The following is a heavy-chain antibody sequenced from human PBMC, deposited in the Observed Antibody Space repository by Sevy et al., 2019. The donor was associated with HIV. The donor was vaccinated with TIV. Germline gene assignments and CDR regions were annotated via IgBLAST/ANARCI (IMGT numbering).Heavy chain of an antibody. CDR2: IWYDGSNT. Sequence: GGSLRLSCAASGFIFSYYGMHWVRQTPGKGLEWLAVIWYDGSNTIYADSVKGRFTISRDNSKNILYLQMNSLRDEDMALYYCARDHHERMVSGSYYLYWGQGTRVTVSS. V-gene: IGHV3-33*01. J-gene: IGHJ4*02. D-gene: IGHD2-15*01. CDR3: ARDHHERMVSGSYYLY. CDR1: GFIFSYYG.